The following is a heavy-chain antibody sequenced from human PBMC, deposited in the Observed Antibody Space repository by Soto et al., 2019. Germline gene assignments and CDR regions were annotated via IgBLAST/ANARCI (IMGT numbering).Heavy chain of an antibody. CDR1: GGSIISYY. CDR2: IYYSGST. V-gene: IGHV4-59*01. D-gene: IGHD2-15*01. Sequence: PSETLSLTCTVSGGSIISYYWSWIRQTPGKGLEWIGYIYYSGSTNYNPSLKSRVTISVDTSKNQFSLKLSSVTAAGTAVYYCARDGDCRGGSCHNWFDPWGQGTLVTVSS. J-gene: IGHJ5*02. CDR3: ARDGDCRGGSCHNWFDP.